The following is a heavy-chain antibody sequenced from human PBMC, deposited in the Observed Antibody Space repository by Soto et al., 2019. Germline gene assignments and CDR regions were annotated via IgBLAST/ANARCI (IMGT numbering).Heavy chain of an antibody. CDR1: GFTFSSYW. V-gene: IGHV3-7*01. CDR2: IKQDGSEK. Sequence: GGSLRLSCAASGFTFSSYWMSWVRQAPGKGLEWVANIKQDGSEKYYVDSVKGRFTISRDNAKNSLYLQMNSLRAEDTAVYYCAKYYDFWSGYFKPYYYYYYMDVWGKGTTVTVSS. D-gene: IGHD3-3*01. J-gene: IGHJ6*03. CDR3: AKYYDFWSGYFKPYYYYYYMDV.